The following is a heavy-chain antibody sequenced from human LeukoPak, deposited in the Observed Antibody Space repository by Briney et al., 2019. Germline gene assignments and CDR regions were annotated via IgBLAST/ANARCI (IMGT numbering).Heavy chain of an antibody. Sequence: GGSLRLSCASSGFTVSSIHMVWVRQAPGKGLEWVSVTYTGGNSYYADSVKGRFIISRDISKNTLYLQMNSLRAEDSALYYCARGGRGSAAVVAPRSFDIWGQGTMVTVSS. CDR3: ARGGRGSAAVVAPRSFDI. J-gene: IGHJ3*02. V-gene: IGHV3-53*01. CDR1: GFTVSSIH. D-gene: IGHD3-22*01. CDR2: TYTGGNS.